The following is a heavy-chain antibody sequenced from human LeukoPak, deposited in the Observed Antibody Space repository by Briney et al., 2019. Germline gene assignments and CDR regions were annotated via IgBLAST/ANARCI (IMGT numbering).Heavy chain of an antibody. CDR3: AHNTSGRAGFVY. Sequence: SETLSLTCTVSGGSISSYYWSWIRQPPGKGLEWIGYISYSGSTNHNPSLKSRVTISVDTSKNQFSLKLTSVTAADTALYYCAHNTSGRAGFVYWGQVTLVTVSS. D-gene: IGHD1-1*01. CDR1: GGSISSYY. J-gene: IGHJ4*02. V-gene: IGHV4-59*08. CDR2: ISYSGST.